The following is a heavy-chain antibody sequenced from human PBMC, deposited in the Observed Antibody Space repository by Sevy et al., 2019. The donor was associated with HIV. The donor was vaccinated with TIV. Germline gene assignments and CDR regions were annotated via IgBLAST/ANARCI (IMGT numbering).Heavy chain of an antibody. Sequence: GGSLRLSCAASGFIFSSFAMGWVRRGPRKGLEWISVISASGDYTYYADSVKGRFTISRDNSKNTLCLQMNSLRAEDTAIFYCAKKMGGGSGMAFLIDYWGQGTLVTVSS. CDR2: ISASGDYT. V-gene: IGHV3-23*01. D-gene: IGHD1-20*01. J-gene: IGHJ4*02. CDR3: AKKMGGGSGMAFLIDY. CDR1: GFIFSSFA.